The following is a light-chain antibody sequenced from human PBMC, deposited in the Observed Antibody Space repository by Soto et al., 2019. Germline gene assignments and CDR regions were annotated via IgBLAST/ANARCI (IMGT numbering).Light chain of an antibody. CDR1: SSNIGPTYD. CDR3: SSYIGSSTLL. CDR2: ANT. J-gene: IGLJ1*01. V-gene: IGLV1-40*01. Sequence: QSVLTQPPSVSGAPGQRVTISCTGSSSNIGPTYDVHWYQQLPGTAPKLLIYANTNRPSGVPDRFSGSKSGTSASLAITGLQAEDEADYYCSSYIGSSTLLFGTGTKVTVL.